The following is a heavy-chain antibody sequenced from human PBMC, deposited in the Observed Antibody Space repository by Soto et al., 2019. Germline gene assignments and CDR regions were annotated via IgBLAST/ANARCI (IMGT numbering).Heavy chain of an antibody. CDR2: IYSGGST. D-gene: IGHD2-21*01. Sequence: GGSLRLSCAASGFTVSSNYMSWVRQAPGKGLEWVSVIYSGGSTYYADSVKGRFTISRHNSKNTLYLQMNSLRAEDTAVYYCARVSSVVKGTYYYMDVWGEGTTVTVSS. CDR1: GFTVSSNY. J-gene: IGHJ6*03. CDR3: ARVSSVVKGTYYYMDV. V-gene: IGHV3-53*04.